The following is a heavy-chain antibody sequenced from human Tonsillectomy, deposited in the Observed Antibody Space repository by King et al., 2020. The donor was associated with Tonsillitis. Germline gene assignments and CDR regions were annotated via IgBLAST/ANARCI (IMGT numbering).Heavy chain of an antibody. D-gene: IGHD4-17*01. CDR3: ARIRPSARRYGGAGEYFDH. V-gene: IGHV4-30-4*07. CDR2: IYYSGNT. CDR1: GGSIGSGGYS. Sequence: LQESGPGLVKPSQSLSLSCAVSGGSIGSGGYSWSWVRQPPGKGLECIGYIYYSGNTYYNPSVKSQIPISLDTSKNQFSLKLSSVTAADTAVYYCARIRPSARRYGGAGEYFDHWGQGTLVTVSS. J-gene: IGHJ4*02.